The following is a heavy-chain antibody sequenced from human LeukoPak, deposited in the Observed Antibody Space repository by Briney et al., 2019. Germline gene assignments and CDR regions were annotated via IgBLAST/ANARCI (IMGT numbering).Heavy chain of an antibody. CDR3: ARVGGSAYLFDY. J-gene: IGHJ4*02. CDR1: GGSIRSHY. V-gene: IGHV4-59*11. Sequence: SETLSLTCTVSGGSIRSHYLSWIRQPPGKGLEWIGYVYYSGSTNYNPSLKSRVTISVDMSKNQFSLKLSSVTAADTAVYYCARVGGSAYLFDYWGQGTLVAVSS. CDR2: VYYSGST. D-gene: IGHD3-22*01.